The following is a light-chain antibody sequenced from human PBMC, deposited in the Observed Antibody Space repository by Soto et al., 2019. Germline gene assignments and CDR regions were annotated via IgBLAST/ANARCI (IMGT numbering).Light chain of an antibody. J-gene: IGKJ4*01. Sequence: IQLTQSPSYLSASVGARVTITCRARQGISSSLAWYQHKPGKDPKLLIYAASTLQSGVPSRFSGSGSGTDFTLTISSLQPEDFATYYCQQINTYPLTFGEGTKVEIK. CDR2: AAS. CDR3: QQINTYPLT. V-gene: IGKV1-9*01. CDR1: QGISSS.